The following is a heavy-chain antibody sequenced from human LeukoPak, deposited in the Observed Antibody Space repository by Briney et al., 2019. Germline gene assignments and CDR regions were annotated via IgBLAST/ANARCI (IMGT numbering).Heavy chain of an antibody. Sequence: GGSLRLSCAASGFTFSSYAMHWVRQAPGKGLEWVSVLYSGGNTYYTDSVKGRFAISRDYSRNTVYLQMNSLRAEDTAVYYCVRESGFGELFPYAFDIWGQGTVVTVSS. D-gene: IGHD3-10*01. CDR1: GFTFSSYA. V-gene: IGHV3-53*01. CDR3: VRESGFGELFPYAFDI. J-gene: IGHJ3*02. CDR2: LYSGGNT.